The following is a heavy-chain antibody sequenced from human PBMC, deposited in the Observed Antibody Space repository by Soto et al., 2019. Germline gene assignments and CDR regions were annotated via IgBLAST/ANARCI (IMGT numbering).Heavy chain of an antibody. CDR1: GGTFSSYA. D-gene: IGHD6-19*01. J-gene: IGHJ6*02. CDR3: ARDGGRSGYGKQYYYYGMDV. CDR2: IIPIFGTA. Sequence: SVKVSCKASGGTFSSYAISWVRQAPGQGLEWMGGIIPIFGTANYAQKFQGRVTITADESTSTAYMELSSLRSEDTAVYYCARDGGRSGYGKQYYYYGMDVWGQGTTVTVS. V-gene: IGHV1-69*13.